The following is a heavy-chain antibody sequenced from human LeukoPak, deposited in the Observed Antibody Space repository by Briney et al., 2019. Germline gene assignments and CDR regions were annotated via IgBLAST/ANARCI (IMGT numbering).Heavy chain of an antibody. CDR1: GYSISSGFY. Sequence: PSETLSLTCTVSGYSISSGFYWGWIRQPPGRGLEWIANVHHSGSTYYNPSLKSRVTISVGTSKNQFSLNPNSATAADTAMYFCASDAPGLLGYWGQGTLVTVSS. D-gene: IGHD2-15*01. V-gene: IGHV4-38-2*02. CDR2: VHHSGST. CDR3: ASDAPGLLGY. J-gene: IGHJ4*02.